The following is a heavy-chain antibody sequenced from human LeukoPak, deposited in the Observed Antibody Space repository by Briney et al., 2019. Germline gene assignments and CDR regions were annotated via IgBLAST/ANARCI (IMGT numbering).Heavy chain of an antibody. CDR3: ARDRVSQWLRSDC. D-gene: IGHD5-12*01. CDR1: GYTFTGYY. V-gene: IGHV1-2*02. J-gene: IGHJ4*02. CDR2: INPNSGVT. Sequence: ASVKVSCKASGYTFTGYYMHWVRQAPGQGLEWTGWINPNSGVTNYAQKLQGRVTMTRDTSINTAYMELSRLRSDDTAVYYCARDRVSQWLRSDCWGQGTLVTVSS.